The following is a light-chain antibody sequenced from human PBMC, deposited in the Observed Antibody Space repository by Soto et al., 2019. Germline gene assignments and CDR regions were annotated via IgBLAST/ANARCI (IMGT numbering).Light chain of an antibody. CDR2: DVN. Sequence: QSALTQPASVSGSPGQSITISCTGTSSDIGGYDYVSWYQQHPDKAPKLMIYDVNNRPSGVSNRFSGSKSGNTASLTISGLQAADEADYYCSSYTHSSTLVFGGGTKLTVL. J-gene: IGLJ2*01. CDR3: SSYTHSSTLV. V-gene: IGLV2-14*01. CDR1: SSDIGGYDY.